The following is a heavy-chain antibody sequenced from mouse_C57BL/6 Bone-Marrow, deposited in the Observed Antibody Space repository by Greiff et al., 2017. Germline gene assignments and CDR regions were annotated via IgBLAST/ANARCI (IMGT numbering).Heavy chain of an antibody. Sequence: EVQGVESGGGLVQPGESLKLSCESNEYEFPSHDMSWVRKTPEKRLELVAAINSDGGSTYYPDTMERRFIISRDNTKKTLYLQMSSLRSEDTALYYCARVYYDYDGDWYFDVWGTGTTVTVSS. V-gene: IGHV5-2*01. D-gene: IGHD2-4*01. CDR3: ARVYYDYDGDWYFDV. CDR1: EYEFPSHD. CDR2: INSDGGST. J-gene: IGHJ1*03.